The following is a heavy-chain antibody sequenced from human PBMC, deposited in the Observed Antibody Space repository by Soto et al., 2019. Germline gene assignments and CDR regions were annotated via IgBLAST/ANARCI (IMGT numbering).Heavy chain of an antibody. CDR2: ISYDGSNK. CDR3: AKLDCSGGSCYSGYYYYYGMDV. Sequence: GGSLRLSCAASGFTFSSYGMHWVRQAPGKGLEWVAVISYDGSNKYYADSVKGRFTISRDNSKNTLYLQMNSLRAEDTAVYYCAKLDCSGGSCYSGYYYYYGMDVWGQGTTVTVSS. CDR1: GFTFSSYG. D-gene: IGHD2-15*01. J-gene: IGHJ6*02. V-gene: IGHV3-30*18.